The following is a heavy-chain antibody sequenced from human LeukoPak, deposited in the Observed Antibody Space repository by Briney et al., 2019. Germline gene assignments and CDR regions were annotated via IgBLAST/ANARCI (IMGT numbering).Heavy chain of an antibody. J-gene: IGHJ6*03. D-gene: IGHD6-13*01. CDR3: ARNIAAAGTWVYYYYYYMDV. Sequence: PSESLSLTCTVSGGSISSYYWSWIRQPPGKGLEWVGYIYYSGSTNYNPSFKSGVTISVGTSTNQSSLKLSSLTAADTAVYYCARNIAAAGTWVYYYYYYMDVWGKGTTVTISS. V-gene: IGHV4-59*01. CDR2: IYYSGST. CDR1: GGSISSYY.